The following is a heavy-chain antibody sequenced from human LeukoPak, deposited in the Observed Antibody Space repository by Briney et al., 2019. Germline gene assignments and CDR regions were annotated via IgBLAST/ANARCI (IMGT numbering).Heavy chain of an antibody. CDR2: INPNSGGT. CDR3: ARDPGGYYDSSGYYYDY. D-gene: IGHD3-22*01. Sequence: ASVKVSCKASGYTFTGYYMHWVRQAPGQGLEWMGWINPNSGGTNYAQKFQGRVTITRDTSISTAYMELSRLRSDDTAVYYCARDPGGYYDSSGYYYDYWGQGTLVTVSS. V-gene: IGHV1-2*02. CDR1: GYTFTGYY. J-gene: IGHJ4*02.